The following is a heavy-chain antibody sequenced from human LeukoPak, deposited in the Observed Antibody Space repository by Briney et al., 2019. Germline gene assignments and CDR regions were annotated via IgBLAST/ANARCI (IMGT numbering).Heavy chain of an antibody. CDR1: GFTFSSYA. D-gene: IGHD3-22*01. CDR2: ISGSGDST. Sequence: GGSLRLSCAASGFTFSSYAMSWVRQAPGKGLEWVSAISGSGDSTYYADSVEGRFTISRDNSKNTLYLQMNSLRAEDTAVYYCAKDPLYYYDSNGYFDYWGQGTLVTVSS. J-gene: IGHJ4*02. CDR3: AKDPLYYYDSNGYFDY. V-gene: IGHV3-23*01.